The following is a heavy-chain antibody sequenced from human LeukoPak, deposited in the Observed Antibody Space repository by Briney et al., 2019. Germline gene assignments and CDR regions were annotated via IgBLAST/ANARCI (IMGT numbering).Heavy chain of an antibody. J-gene: IGHJ4*02. CDR3: AKDGSGWLDY. CDR1: GFTFSSYA. Sequence: GGSLRLSCAASGFTFSSYAMHWVRQAPGKGLEWVAVIWYDGSNKYYADSVKGRFTISRDNSKNTLYLQMNSLRAEDTAVYYCAKDGSGWLDYWGQGTLVTVSS. V-gene: IGHV3-33*06. D-gene: IGHD6-19*01. CDR2: IWYDGSNK.